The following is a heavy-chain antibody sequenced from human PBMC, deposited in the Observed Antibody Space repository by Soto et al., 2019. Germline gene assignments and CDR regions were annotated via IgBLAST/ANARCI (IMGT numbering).Heavy chain of an antibody. Sequence: GESLKISCKGSGYSFTSYWMSWVRQMPGKGLEWMGRIDPSDSYTNYSPSFQGHVTISADKSISTAYLQWSSLKASDTAMYYCARRDLYYYDSSAPAHDGRDVWGQGTTVP. V-gene: IGHV5-10-1*01. J-gene: IGHJ6*02. CDR1: GYSFTSYW. CDR2: IDPSDSYT. CDR3: ARRDLYYYDSSAPAHDGRDV. D-gene: IGHD3-22*01.